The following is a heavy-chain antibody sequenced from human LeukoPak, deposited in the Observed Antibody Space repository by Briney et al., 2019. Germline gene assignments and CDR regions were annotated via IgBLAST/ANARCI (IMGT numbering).Heavy chain of an antibody. CDR1: GFTFSSYA. CDR3: ANDTGGSSYANFDY. CDR2: ISGSGGGT. Sequence: PGGSLRLSCAASGFTFSSYAMSWVRQAPGKGLEWVSGISGSGGGTNYAESVKGRFTISRDNSKNTLYLQMNSLRAEDTAVYYCANDTGGSSYANFDYWGQGTLVTVSS. D-gene: IGHD5-18*01. V-gene: IGHV3-23*01. J-gene: IGHJ4*02.